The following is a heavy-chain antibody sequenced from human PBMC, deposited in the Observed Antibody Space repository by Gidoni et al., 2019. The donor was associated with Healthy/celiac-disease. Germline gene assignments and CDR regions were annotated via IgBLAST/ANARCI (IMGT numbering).Heavy chain of an antibody. V-gene: IGHV3-30-3*01. CDR2: ISYDGSNK. Sequence: QVQLVESGGGVVQPGRSLRLSCAASGFTFSSYAMHGVRQAPGKGLEWVAVISYDGSNKYYADSVKGRFTISRDNSKNTLYLQMNSLRAEDTAVYYCARSYYGSGQGGPLDYWGQGTLVTVSS. D-gene: IGHD3-10*01. CDR3: ARSYYGSGQGGPLDY. CDR1: GFTFSSYA. J-gene: IGHJ4*02.